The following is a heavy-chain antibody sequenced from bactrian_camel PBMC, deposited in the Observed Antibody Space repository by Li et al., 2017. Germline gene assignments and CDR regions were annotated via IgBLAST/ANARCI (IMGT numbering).Heavy chain of an antibody. J-gene: IGHJ6*01. CDR2: IRRDGDE. CDR3: AASVGKTFCSAAYFLSGLRPVFGS. CDR1: GYISSRHC. Sequence: HVQLVESGGGSVQAGGSLRLSCTHSGYISSRHCMGWFRQAPGKAREGIAGIRRDGDEYYAGSVKGRFTTSLDNAKNTVSLQMGSLRPEDSAMYYCAASVGKTFCSAAYFLSGLRPVFGSWGQGTQVTVS. D-gene: IGHD2*01. V-gene: IGHV3S53*01.